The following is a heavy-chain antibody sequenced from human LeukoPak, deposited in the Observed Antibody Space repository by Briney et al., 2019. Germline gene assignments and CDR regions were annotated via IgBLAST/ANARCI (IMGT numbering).Heavy chain of an antibody. CDR1: GYSFTDYY. V-gene: IGHV1-2*02. Sequence: ASVKVSCKASGYSFTDYYMNLVRQAPGQGLEWMGWINPKSGDTKYAQTFQDRVTMTWDTSVSTAYMELSSLTSDDTAVYYCASKGDGYCRGTICQGAFDIWGQGSMVTVS. CDR2: INPKSGDT. CDR3: ASKGDGYCRGTICQGAFDI. D-gene: IGHD2-2*01. J-gene: IGHJ3*02.